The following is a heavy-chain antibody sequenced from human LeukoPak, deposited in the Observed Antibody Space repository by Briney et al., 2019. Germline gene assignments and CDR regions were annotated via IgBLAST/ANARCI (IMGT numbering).Heavy chain of an antibody. J-gene: IGHJ6*04. V-gene: IGHV3-48*03. CDR1: GFTFSSYE. D-gene: IGHD2-2*02. CDR2: ISSSGSTI. CDR3: ARDLGYCTSTSCYSLYGMDV. Sequence: GGSLRLSCAASGFTFSSYEMNWVRQAPGKGLEWVSYISSSGSTIHYADSVKGRFTISRDDAKNSLYLQMNSLRAEDTAVYYCARDLGYCTSTSCYSLYGMDVCGKGTTVTVSS.